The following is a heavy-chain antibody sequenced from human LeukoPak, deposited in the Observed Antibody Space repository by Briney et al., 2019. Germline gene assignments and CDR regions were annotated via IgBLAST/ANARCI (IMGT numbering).Heavy chain of an antibody. CDR2: IYYSGST. CDR1: GGSISSSSYY. J-gene: IGHJ4*02. V-gene: IGHV4-39*01. CDR3: ARQILWFGNYDY. D-gene: IGHD3-10*01. Sequence: SETLSLTCTVSGGSISSSSYYWGWIRQPPGKGLEWIGSIYYSGSTYYNPSLKSRVTISVDTSKNHFSLKLSSVTAADTAVYYCARQILWFGNYDYGGQGTLVTVSS.